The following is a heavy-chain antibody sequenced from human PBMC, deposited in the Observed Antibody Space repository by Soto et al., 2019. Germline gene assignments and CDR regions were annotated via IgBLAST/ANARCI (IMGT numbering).Heavy chain of an antibody. CDR3: ARTGTTAPWFDP. V-gene: IGHV4-34*01. J-gene: IGHJ5*02. CDR2: INHSGST. D-gene: IGHD1-1*01. CDR1: GGSFSGYY. Sequence: PSETLSLTCAVYGGSFSGYYWSWIRQPPGKGLEWIGEINHSGSTNYNPSLKSRVTISVDTSKNQFSLKLSSVTAADTAVYYCARTGTTAPWFDPWGQGTLVTVSS.